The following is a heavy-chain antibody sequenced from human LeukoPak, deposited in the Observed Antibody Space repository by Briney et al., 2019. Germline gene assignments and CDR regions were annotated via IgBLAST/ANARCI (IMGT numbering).Heavy chain of an antibody. CDR2: IIPIFGIA. CDR3: VYGYSSGWEYFDY. Sequence: SVKVSCEASGGTFSSYAISWVRQAPGQGLEWMGRIIPIFGIANYVQKFQGRVTITADKSTSTAYMELSSLRSEDTAVYYCVYGYSSGWEYFDYWGQGTLVTVSS. J-gene: IGHJ4*02. CDR1: GGTFSSYA. D-gene: IGHD6-19*01. V-gene: IGHV1-69*04.